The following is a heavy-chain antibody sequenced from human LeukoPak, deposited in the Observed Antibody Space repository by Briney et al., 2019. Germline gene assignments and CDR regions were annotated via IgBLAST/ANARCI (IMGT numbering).Heavy chain of an antibody. CDR1: GFTFSNYA. Sequence: GGSLRLSCAASGFTFSNYAMSWVRQAPGRGLEWVSAISGSGGSTYYADSVKGRFTISRDMSKNTLYLQMNSLRAEDTAVYYCAKVPTTVTNSYFDYWGQGTLVTVSS. J-gene: IGHJ4*02. CDR3: AKVPTTVTNSYFDY. CDR2: ISGSGGST. D-gene: IGHD4-17*01. V-gene: IGHV3-23*01.